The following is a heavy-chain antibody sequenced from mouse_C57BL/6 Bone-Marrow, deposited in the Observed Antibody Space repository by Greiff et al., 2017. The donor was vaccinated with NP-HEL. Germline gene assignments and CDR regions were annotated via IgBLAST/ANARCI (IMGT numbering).Heavy chain of an antibody. CDR1: GYTFTSYW. CDR3: ARRGPFGTLYAMDY. CDR2: IYPSDSET. V-gene: IGHV1-61*01. Sequence: QVQLQQPGAELVRPGSSVTLSCKASGYTFTSYWMDWVKQRPGQGLEWIGNIYPSDSETHYNQKFKDKATLTVDKSSSTAYMQRSSLTSEDSAVYYCARRGPFGTLYAMDYWGQGTAVTVSS. J-gene: IGHJ4*01. D-gene: IGHD1-1*02.